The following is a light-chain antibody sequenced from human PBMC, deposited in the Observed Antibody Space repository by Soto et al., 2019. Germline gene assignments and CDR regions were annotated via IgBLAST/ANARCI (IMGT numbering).Light chain of an antibody. CDR1: SSDIGSYNL. CDR3: SSHAGSASFVT. CDR2: EGT. V-gene: IGLV2-23*01. Sequence: QSALTQPASVSGSPGQSITISCTGTSSDIGSYNLVSWYQQHPGKAPKLMIYEGTKRPSGVSNRFSGSRSGNTASLTISGIHAEDEATYYCSSHAGSASFVTFGGGTKLTVL. J-gene: IGLJ2*01.